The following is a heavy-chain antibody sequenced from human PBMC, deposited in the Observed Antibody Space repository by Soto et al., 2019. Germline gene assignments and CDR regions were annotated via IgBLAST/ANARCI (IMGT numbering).Heavy chain of an antibody. V-gene: IGHV5-51*01. CDR3: ARARNYSNYGY. Sequence: GESLKISCAVSGYSFRSLWIAWVRQMPGKGLEWMGVIYPGDSETRYGPSFQGQVTISADKSVTTAYLQWSSLKASDTGVYYCARARNYSNYGYWGQGTLVTVSS. CDR2: IYPGDSET. CDR1: GYSFRSLW. D-gene: IGHD4-4*01. J-gene: IGHJ4*02.